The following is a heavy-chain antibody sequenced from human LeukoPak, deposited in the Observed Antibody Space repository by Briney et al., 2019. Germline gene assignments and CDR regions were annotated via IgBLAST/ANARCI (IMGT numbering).Heavy chain of an antibody. CDR1: GFTFSSYG. Sequence: GGSLRLSCAASGFTFSSYGIHWVRQAPGKGLEWVAFIRYDGSDKYYADSVKGRFTISRDNSKNTLYLQMNSLRAEDTAVYYCARDLDGSGSYYPWGQGTLVTVSS. J-gene: IGHJ5*02. V-gene: IGHV3-30*02. CDR3: ARDLDGSGSYYP. CDR2: IRYDGSDK. D-gene: IGHD3-10*01.